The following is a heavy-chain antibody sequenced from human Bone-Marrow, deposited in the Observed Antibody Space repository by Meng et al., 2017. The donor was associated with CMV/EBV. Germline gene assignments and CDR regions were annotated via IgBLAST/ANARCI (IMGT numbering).Heavy chain of an antibody. V-gene: IGHV3-13*03. J-gene: IGHJ5*02. Sequence: GESLKISCAACGFTFSSYDMHWVRQATGKGLEWVSAIGTAGDTYYPGSVKGQFTISRENAKNSLYLQMNSLRAEDTAVYYCAKPFYNWFDPWGQGTLVTVSS. D-gene: IGHD2/OR15-2a*01. CDR1: GFTFSSYD. CDR2: IGTAGDT. CDR3: AKPFYNWFDP.